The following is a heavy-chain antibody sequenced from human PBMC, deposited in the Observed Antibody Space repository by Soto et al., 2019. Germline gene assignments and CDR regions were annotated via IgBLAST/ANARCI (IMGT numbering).Heavy chain of an antibody. Sequence: EVQLVESGGGLVQPGRSLRLSCAASGFIFDDYAMYWVRQVPGKGLEWVSGINWSGVKIGYADSVKGRFTISRDTANNSLYLKMNSLRGEDAALYYCEKGRYVFGGGGGIIDEGGQGPLFPVSS. D-gene: IGHD3-16*01. CDR2: INWSGVKI. CDR3: EKGRYVFGGGGGIIDE. CDR1: GFIFDDYA. V-gene: IGHV3-9*01. J-gene: IGHJ4*02.